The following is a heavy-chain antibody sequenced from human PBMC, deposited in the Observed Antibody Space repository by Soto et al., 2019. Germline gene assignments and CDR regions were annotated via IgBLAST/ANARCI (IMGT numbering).Heavy chain of an antibody. V-gene: IGHV1-3*01. CDR1: GYTFTSYA. CDR3: ATGDPRFLEWLSDFDY. Sequence: ASVKVSCKASGYTFTSYAMHWVRQAPGQRLEWMGWINAGNGNTKYSQKFQGRVTITRDTSASTAYMELSSLRSEDTAVYYCATGDPRFLEWLSDFDYWGQGTLVTVSS. J-gene: IGHJ4*02. CDR2: INAGNGNT. D-gene: IGHD3-3*01.